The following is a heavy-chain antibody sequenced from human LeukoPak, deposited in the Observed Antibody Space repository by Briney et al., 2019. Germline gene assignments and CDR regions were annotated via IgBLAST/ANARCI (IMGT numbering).Heavy chain of an antibody. CDR2: ISSSGSTI. J-gene: IGHJ5*02. V-gene: IGHV3-48*03. CDR1: GFTFSSYE. Sequence: GSLRLSCAASGFTFSSYEMNWVRQAPGKGLEWVSYISSSGSTIYYADSVKGRFTISRDNAKNSLYLQMNSLRAEDTAVYYCARKMARRGPFDPWGQGTLVTVSS. CDR3: ARKMARRGPFDP. D-gene: IGHD5-24*01.